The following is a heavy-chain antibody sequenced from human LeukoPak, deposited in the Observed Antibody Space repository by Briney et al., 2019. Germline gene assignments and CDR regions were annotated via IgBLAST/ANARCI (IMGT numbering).Heavy chain of an antibody. CDR1: GYTFTSYG. CDR3: ARDTSRVVVPAAIGNY. D-gene: IGHD2-2*01. V-gene: IGHV1-18*01. CDR2: ISAYNGNT. J-gene: IGHJ4*02. Sequence: ASVKVSCKASGYTFTSYGISWVRQAPGQGLEWMGWISAYNGNTNYAQKIQGRVTMTTDTSTSTAYMELRSLRSDDTAVYYCARDTSRVVVPAAIGNYWGQGTLVTVSS.